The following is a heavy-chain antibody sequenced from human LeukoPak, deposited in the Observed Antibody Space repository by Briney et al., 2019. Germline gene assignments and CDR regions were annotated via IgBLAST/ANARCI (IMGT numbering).Heavy chain of an antibody. J-gene: IGHJ3*01. D-gene: IGHD4-17*01. V-gene: IGHV4-31*03. CDR3: VGGFTVRRGALDF. CDR2: IYYSGST. CDR1: GGSISSGGYY. Sequence: PSQTLSLTCTVSGGSISSGGYYWSWIRQHPGKGLEWIGYIYYSGSTYYNPSLKSRVTISLDTTKNQFSLKLTSVTAADTALYYCVGGFTVRRGALDFWGQGTMVTVSS.